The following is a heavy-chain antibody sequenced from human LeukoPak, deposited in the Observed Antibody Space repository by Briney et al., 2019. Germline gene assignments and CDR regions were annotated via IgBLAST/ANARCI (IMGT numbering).Heavy chain of an antibody. V-gene: IGHV4-59*01. Sequence: KASETLSLTCTVSGGSISSYYWSWIRQPPGKGLEWIGYIYYSGSTNYNPSLKSRVTILVDTSKNQFSLKLSSVTAADTAVYYCARVGWGRNWFDPWGQGTLVTVSS. CDR3: ARVGWGRNWFDP. J-gene: IGHJ5*02. CDR2: IYYSGST. CDR1: GGSISSYY. D-gene: IGHD3-16*01.